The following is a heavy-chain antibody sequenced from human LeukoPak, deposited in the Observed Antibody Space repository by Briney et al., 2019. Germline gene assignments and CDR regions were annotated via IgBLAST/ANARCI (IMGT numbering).Heavy chain of an antibody. V-gene: IGHV3-66*02. Sequence: GGSLRLSCAASGFTVSSNYMGWVRQAPGKGLEWVAVIHSDGSTYYADSVKGRLTISRDNSKNTLYVQMNSLRVEDTAVYYCAKDRREYCSSTSCSLSYGMDVWGKGTTVTVSS. CDR3: AKDRREYCSSTSCSLSYGMDV. J-gene: IGHJ6*04. CDR1: GFTVSSNY. D-gene: IGHD2-2*01. CDR2: IHSDGST.